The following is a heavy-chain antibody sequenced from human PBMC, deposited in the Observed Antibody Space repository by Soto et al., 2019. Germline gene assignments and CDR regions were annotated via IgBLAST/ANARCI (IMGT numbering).Heavy chain of an antibody. CDR2: ISPIFGTA. CDR3: ASEWAETYGSDNSFDY. V-gene: IGHV1-69*01. J-gene: IGHJ4*02. CDR1: GGTFSSYA. Sequence: QVQLVQSGAEVKKPGSSVKVSCKASGGTFSSYAISWVRQAPGQGLEWMGGISPIFGTANYAQKFQGRVTITADESTSTAYMELSSLSSEDTAVYYCASEWAETYGSDNSFDYWGQGTLVTVSS. D-gene: IGHD3-10*01.